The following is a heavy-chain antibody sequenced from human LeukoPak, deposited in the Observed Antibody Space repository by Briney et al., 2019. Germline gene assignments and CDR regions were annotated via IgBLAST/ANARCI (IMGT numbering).Heavy chain of an antibody. CDR2: ISGDGGST. D-gene: IGHD6-13*01. CDR3: AKDRDQDRYSSSWYFAFDI. Sequence: GSLRLSCAASGFTFDDYAMHWVRQAPGKGLEWVSLISGDGGSTYYADSVKGRFTISRDNSKNSLYLQMNSLRTEDTALYYCAKDRDQDRYSSSWYFAFDIWGQGTMVTVSS. J-gene: IGHJ3*02. V-gene: IGHV3-43*02. CDR1: GFTFDDYA.